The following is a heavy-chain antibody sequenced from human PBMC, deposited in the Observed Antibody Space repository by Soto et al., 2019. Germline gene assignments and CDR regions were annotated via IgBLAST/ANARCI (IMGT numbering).Heavy chain of an antibody. D-gene: IGHD6-13*01. V-gene: IGHV4-39*07. J-gene: IGHJ5*02. CDR2: IYYSGST. CDR1: GGSISSSSYY. CDR3: ARERPDGSRLDP. Sequence: SETLSLTCTVSGGSISSSSYYWGWIRQPPGKGLEWIGSIYYSGSTYYNPSLKSRVTISVDTSKNQFSLKLSSVTAADTAVYYCARERPDGSRLDPWGQGTLVTVSS.